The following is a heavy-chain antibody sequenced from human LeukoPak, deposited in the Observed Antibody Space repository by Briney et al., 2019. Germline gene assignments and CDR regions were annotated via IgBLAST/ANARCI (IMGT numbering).Heavy chain of an antibody. CDR3: AKLTGYCSGGSCYPIDY. V-gene: IGHV3-23*01. D-gene: IGHD2-15*01. CDR2: ISGSGGST. CDR1: GFTFSSYA. Sequence: GGSLRLSCAASGFTFSSYAMSWVRQAPGKGLEWVSAISGSGGSTYYADSVKGRSTISRDNSKNTLYLQMNSLRAEDTAVYYCAKLTGYCSGGSCYPIDYWGQGTLVTVSS. J-gene: IGHJ4*02.